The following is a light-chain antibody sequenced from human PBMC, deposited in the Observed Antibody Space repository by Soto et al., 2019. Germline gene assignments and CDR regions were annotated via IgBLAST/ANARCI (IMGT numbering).Light chain of an antibody. J-gene: IGKJ3*01. CDR1: QSVSSSY. CDR2: GAS. V-gene: IGKV3-20*01. Sequence: EVVLTQSPGTLSLSPGERATLSCRASQSVSSSYLAWYQQKPGQAPRLLIYGASSRATGIPDRFSGSGSGTDFTLTIGRPEPEDFAVYYCQQYGGSPLFTFGPGTKVDIK. CDR3: QQYGGSPLFT.